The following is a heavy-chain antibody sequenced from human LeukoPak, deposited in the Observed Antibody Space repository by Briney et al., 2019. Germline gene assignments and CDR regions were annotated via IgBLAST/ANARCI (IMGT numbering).Heavy chain of an antibody. V-gene: IGHV4-59*11. CDR1: GGSINSHY. Sequence: SETLCLTCTVSGGSINSHYWSWIRQPPGKELEWIGYIFYSGSTNYNPSLKSRVTIPLDTSKKHFSLKLSSVTAADTALYYCARRTYSYDSSGPRDAFDIWGQGTMVTVSS. D-gene: IGHD3-22*01. CDR2: IFYSGST. J-gene: IGHJ3*02. CDR3: ARRTYSYDSSGPRDAFDI.